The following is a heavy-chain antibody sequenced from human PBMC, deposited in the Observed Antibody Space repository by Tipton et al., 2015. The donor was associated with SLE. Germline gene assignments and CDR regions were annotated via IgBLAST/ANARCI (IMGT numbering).Heavy chain of an antibody. CDR1: GYSITSGYY. CDR3: ARHDTNYGRNWFDP. J-gene: IGHJ5*02. D-gene: IGHD2-8*01. V-gene: IGHV4-38-2*01. Sequence: TLSLTCLVSGYSITSGYYWGWFRQSPSMGLEWIGHVFHSGISYNSPSLKSRLTLSVDMSKNHFSLKLSSVTAADTAVYYCARHDTNYGRNWFDPWGQGTLVTVSS. CDR2: VFHSGIS.